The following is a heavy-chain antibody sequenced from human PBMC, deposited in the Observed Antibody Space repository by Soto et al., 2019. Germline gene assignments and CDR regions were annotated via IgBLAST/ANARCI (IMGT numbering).Heavy chain of an antibody. D-gene: IGHD3-10*01. CDR2: IYYSGSS. V-gene: IGHV4-39*01. CDR1: GGSISSSSYY. J-gene: IGHJ6*03. Sequence: QLQLQESGPGLVKPSETLSLTCSVSGGSISSSSYYWGWIRQPPGKGLEWIGSIYYSGSSYYNPSLKGRGPLPVDTSENKFSLRLSFVPAADTAVYYGATITRAYYMDVWGKGTKVTV. CDR3: ATITRAYYMDV.